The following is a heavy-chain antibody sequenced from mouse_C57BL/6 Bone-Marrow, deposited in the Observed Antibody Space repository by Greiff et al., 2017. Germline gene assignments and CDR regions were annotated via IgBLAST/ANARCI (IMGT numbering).Heavy chain of an antibody. D-gene: IGHD1-1*01. Sequence: VMLVESGPELVKPGASVKISCKASGYAFSSSWMNWVKQRPGKCLEWIGRIYPGDGDTYYNGKIKGKATLTADKSSSTAYMQLSSLTSEDSAIYFCAGVVAHWGQGTLVTVSA. CDR2: IYPGDGDT. J-gene: IGHJ3*01. CDR3: AGVVAH. V-gene: IGHV1-82*01. CDR1: GYAFSSSW.